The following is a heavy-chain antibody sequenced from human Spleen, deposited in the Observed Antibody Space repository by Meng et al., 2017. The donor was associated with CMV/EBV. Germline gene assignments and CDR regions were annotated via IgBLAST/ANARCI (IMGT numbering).Heavy chain of an antibody. CDR1: GGSFSGYY. V-gene: IGHV4-34*01. CDR2: INHSGST. D-gene: IGHD5-12*01. Sequence: VMLQQWGVGLLKPSETLSLPRAVNGGSFSGYYWSWIRQPPGKGLEWIGEINHSGSTNYNPSLKSRVTISVDTSKNQFSLKLSSVTAADTAVYYCASRGYLGNFDYWGQGTLVTVSS. CDR3: ASRGYLGNFDY. J-gene: IGHJ4*02.